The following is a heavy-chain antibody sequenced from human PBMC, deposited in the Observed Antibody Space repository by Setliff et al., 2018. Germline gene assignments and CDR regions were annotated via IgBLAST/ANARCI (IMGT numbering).Heavy chain of an antibody. Sequence: GGSLRLSCVASGFTISNYWMAWVRQAPGKGLEWVADIRQDGTNKYYVDSVKGRFTISRDNAKNSLYLQMNSLRAEDTAVYFCAKESGAHYFYYYYMDVWGKGTTVTVSS. V-gene: IGHV3-7*01. J-gene: IGHJ6*03. CDR3: AKESGAHYFYYYYMDV. CDR1: GFTISNYW. CDR2: IRQDGTNK. D-gene: IGHD2-15*01.